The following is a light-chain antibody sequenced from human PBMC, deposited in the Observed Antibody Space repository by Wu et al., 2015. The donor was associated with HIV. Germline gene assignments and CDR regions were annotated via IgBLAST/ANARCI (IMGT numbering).Light chain of an antibody. V-gene: IGKV3-20*01. J-gene: IGKJ1*01. CDR2: GAS. Sequence: GKRATXSCRASQSVTSLNLALVPAAPGQPPRLLIYGASSRATGIPDRFSGSGSGTDFTLTIGRLEPEDFAVYYCQYYGSSQWTFGQGTKVEIK. CDR3: QYYGSSQWT. CDR1: QSVTSLN.